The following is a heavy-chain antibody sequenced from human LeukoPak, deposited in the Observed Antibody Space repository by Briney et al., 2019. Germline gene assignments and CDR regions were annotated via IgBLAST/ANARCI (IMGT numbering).Heavy chain of an antibody. Sequence: PGGSLRLSCAASGFTFSSYAMHWVRQAPGKGLEWVAVISYDGSNKYYADSVKGRFTISRDNSKNTLYLQMNSLRAEDTAVYYCARDGYCSGGSCYSTLNWFDPWGQGTLVTVSS. CDR2: ISYDGSNK. J-gene: IGHJ5*02. CDR1: GFTFSSYA. V-gene: IGHV3-30*04. D-gene: IGHD2-15*01. CDR3: ARDGYCSGGSCYSTLNWFDP.